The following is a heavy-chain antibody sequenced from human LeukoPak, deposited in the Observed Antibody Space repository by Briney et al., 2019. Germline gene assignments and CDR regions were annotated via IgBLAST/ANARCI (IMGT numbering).Heavy chain of an antibody. J-gene: IGHJ6*02. CDR2: INPNSGGT. V-gene: IGHV1-2*02. D-gene: IGHD2-2*01. Sequence: GASVRVSCKASGYTFTGYYMHWVRQAPGQGLEWMGWINPNSGGTNYAQKFQGRVTMTRDTSISTAYMELSRLRSDDTAVYYCARGSYCSSTSCSFYYYYYGMDVWGQGTTVTVSS. CDR1: GYTFTGYY. CDR3: ARGSYCSSTSCSFYYYYYGMDV.